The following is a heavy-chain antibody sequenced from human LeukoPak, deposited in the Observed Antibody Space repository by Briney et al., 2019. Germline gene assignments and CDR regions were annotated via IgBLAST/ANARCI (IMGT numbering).Heavy chain of an antibody. Sequence: PGGSLRLSCAGSGFTFRDYAMSWVRQAPGKGLEWVSAISGSGGSTYYADSVKGRFTISRDNSKNTLYLQMNSLRAEDTAVYYCAKTLTGKSLSGWFDPWGQGTLVTVSS. CDR2: ISGSGGST. J-gene: IGHJ5*02. V-gene: IGHV3-23*01. D-gene: IGHD1-20*01. CDR3: AKTLTGKSLSGWFDP. CDR1: GFTFRDYA.